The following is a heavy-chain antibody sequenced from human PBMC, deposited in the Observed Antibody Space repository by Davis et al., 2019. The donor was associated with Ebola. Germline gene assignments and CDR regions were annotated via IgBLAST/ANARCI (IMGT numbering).Heavy chain of an antibody. J-gene: IGHJ4*02. D-gene: IGHD4-17*01. V-gene: IGHV4-4*02. CDR2: INHSGST. CDR3: ARQSPNGDFDY. Sequence: MPSETLSLTCAVSGGSISSSNWWSWVRQPPGKGLEWIGEINHSGSTNYNPSLKSRVTISVDTSKNQFSLKLSSVTAADTAVYYCARQSPNGDFDYWGQGTLVTVSS. CDR1: GGSISSSNW.